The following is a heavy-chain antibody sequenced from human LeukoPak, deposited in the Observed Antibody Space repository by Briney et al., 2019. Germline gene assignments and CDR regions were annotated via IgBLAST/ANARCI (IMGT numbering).Heavy chain of an antibody. CDR2: ISNSSDSI. Sequence: GGSLRLSCAASGFTFSSYAMHWVRQAPGKGLEWVSYISNSSDSIYYADSVEGRFTISRDNAKNSLYLQMNSLRAEDTAVYYCAREGRRPPYYYYYMDVWGKGTTVTISS. CDR3: AREGRRPPYYYYYMDV. J-gene: IGHJ6*03. CDR1: GFTFSSYA. V-gene: IGHV3-48*04.